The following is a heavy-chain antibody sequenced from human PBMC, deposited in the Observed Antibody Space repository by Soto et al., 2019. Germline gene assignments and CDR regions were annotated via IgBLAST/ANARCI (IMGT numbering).Heavy chain of an antibody. CDR2: IKQDGSEK. CDR3: ARRFNDFWSGRRKYYYYGMDV. J-gene: IGHJ6*02. CDR1: GFIFSSYW. Sequence: EVQLVESGGGLVQPGGSLRLSCAASGFIFSSYWMSWVRQAPGKGLEWVANIKQDGSEKYYVDSVKGRFTISRDNAKNSLYLQMNSLRAEDTAVYYCARRFNDFWSGRRKYYYYGMDVWGQGTTVTVSS. D-gene: IGHD3-3*01. V-gene: IGHV3-7*05.